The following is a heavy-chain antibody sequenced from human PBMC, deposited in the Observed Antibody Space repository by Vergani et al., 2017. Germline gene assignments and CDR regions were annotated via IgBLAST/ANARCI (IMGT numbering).Heavy chain of an antibody. CDR2: LYTSGST. D-gene: IGHD3-22*01. CDR1: GGPISSGGYY. J-gene: IGHJ3*02. Sequence: QVQLHESGPGLVKPSQTLSLTCTVSGGPISSGGYYRNWIRQPAGKGLEWIGRLYTSGSTTYNPSLKSRVTISVDPSKNQFSLKLTSVTAADTAVYYCASNYDSSGYIGAFHIWGQGTMVTVSS. V-gene: IGHV4-61*02. CDR3: ASNYDSSGYIGAFHI.